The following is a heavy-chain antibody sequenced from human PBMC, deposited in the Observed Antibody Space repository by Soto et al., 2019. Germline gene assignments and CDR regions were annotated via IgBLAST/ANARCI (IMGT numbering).Heavy chain of an antibody. CDR2: IWSDGSNK. Sequence: QVQLVESGGGVVQPGRSLRLSCAASGFTFSSYGMQWVCQAPGKGLEWVAVIWSDGSNKYYADSVKGRFTVSRDNSKNTLYLQLNSLRDEDTAVYYCGRRGSGTNSIDYWVQGTLVTVSS. CDR1: GFTFSSYG. J-gene: IGHJ4*02. V-gene: IGHV3-33*01. CDR3: GRRGSGTNSIDY. D-gene: IGHD1-26*01.